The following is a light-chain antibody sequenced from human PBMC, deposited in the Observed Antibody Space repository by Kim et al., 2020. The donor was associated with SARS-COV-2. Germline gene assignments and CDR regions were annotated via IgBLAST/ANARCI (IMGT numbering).Light chain of an antibody. CDR3: QQSYSPPWT. J-gene: IGKJ1*01. CDR1: QNIASY. CDR2: AAS. Sequence: DIQMTQCPSSLSSSVGDRVTITCRASQNIASYVNWFQQKPGNAPKLLIYAASSLQTGVSSRFRGSGSGRGFTLTITSLQRDDYATYHCQQSYSPPWTFGQGTKLEI. V-gene: IGKV1-39*01.